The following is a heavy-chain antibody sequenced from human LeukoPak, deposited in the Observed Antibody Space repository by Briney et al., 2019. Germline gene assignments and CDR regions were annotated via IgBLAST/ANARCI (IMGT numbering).Heavy chain of an antibody. CDR1: GFTLSNLG. V-gene: IGHV3-30*02. D-gene: IGHD5-24*01. CDR3: AKVEMSTSPGGIDY. Sequence: GGSLRLFRAASGFTLSNLGMHWVRQASGKGLEWVTFIRYDGTNKYHADSVTGRLTISRDNSTNTLYLQMNSLRVEDTAIYYCAKVEMSTSPGGIDYWGQGTLVTVSS. CDR2: IRYDGTNK. J-gene: IGHJ4*02.